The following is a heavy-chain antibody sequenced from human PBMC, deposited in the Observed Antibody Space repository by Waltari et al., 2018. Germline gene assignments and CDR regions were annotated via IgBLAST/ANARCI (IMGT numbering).Heavy chain of an antibody. CDR2: IKQDGSET. J-gene: IGHJ2*01. D-gene: IGHD6-25*01. Sequence: EVQLVESGGGLVQPGGSLKLSCAPSGFIFSNFWWSWVRQAPGKGLEWVASIKQDGSETYFVDSLKGRFTISRDNTENSMYLQMDSLRAEDTAHYYCARDSLATGYWYFDQWGRGTLVTVSS. CDR3: ARDSLATGYWYFDQ. V-gene: IGHV3-7*01. CDR1: GFIFSNFW.